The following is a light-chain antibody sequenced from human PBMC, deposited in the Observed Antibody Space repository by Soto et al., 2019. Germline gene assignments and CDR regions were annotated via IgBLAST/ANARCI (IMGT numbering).Light chain of an antibody. CDR2: TTS. CDR1: QDINNW. J-gene: IGKJ4*01. V-gene: IGKV1D-12*01. CDR3: QQANSFPLT. Sequence: GDRVPITCRASQDINNWLAWYQQKPGKAPKLLIYTTSTLQSGVPSRFSGSGSGTDFTLTINSLQPEDFATYYCQQANSFPLTFGGGTKVEIK.